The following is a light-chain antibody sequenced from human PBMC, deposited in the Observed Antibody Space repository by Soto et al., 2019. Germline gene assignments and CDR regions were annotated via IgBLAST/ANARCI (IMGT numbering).Light chain of an antibody. CDR3: QQYGTSPRT. Sequence: EIVMTQSPSTLSVSPGERATLSCRASQSVSSNVAWYQQKPGQAPRLLIYGASTRSTGIPARFSGSGSGTDFTLTISRLEPEDFAVYICQQYGTSPRTFGQGTRLEIK. J-gene: IGKJ5*01. CDR2: GAS. V-gene: IGKV3-15*01. CDR1: QSVSSN.